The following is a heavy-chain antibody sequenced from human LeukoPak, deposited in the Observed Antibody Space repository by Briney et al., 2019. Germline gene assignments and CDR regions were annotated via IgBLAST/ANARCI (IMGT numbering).Heavy chain of an antibody. D-gene: IGHD3-22*01. CDR2: IRNKAYGGTT. Sequence: GGSLRLSCTASGFTFGDYAMSWFRQAPGKGLEWVGFIRNKAYGGTTEYAASVKGRFTISRDDSKSIAYLQMNSLKTEDTAVYYCTRFSHITMIVVVTSGDDAFDIWGQGTMVTVSS. J-gene: IGHJ3*02. CDR1: GFTFGDYA. CDR3: TRFSHITMIVVVTSGDDAFDI. V-gene: IGHV3-49*03.